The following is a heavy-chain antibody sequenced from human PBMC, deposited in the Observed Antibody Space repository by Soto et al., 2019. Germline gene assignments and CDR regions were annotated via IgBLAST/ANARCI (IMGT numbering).Heavy chain of an antibody. V-gene: IGHV3-23*01. J-gene: IGHJ4*02. D-gene: IGHD4-17*01. Sequence: GESLRLSCAASGSTFTSYAMSWARQAPGKGLEWVSAIIGSGGSTYYADSVKGRFTIYRHNSKNTLYLQMNSLRAEDTAVYYCAKDKPHDYGDLSDYWGQGT. CDR3: AKDKPHDYGDLSDY. CDR2: IIGSGGST. CDR1: GSTFTSYA.